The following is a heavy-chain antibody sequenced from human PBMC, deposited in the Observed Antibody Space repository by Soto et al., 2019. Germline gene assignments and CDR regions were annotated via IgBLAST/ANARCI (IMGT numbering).Heavy chain of an antibody. V-gene: IGHV3-23*01. CDR1: GFTFSNYA. CDR2: ISGGGGST. J-gene: IGHJ4*02. Sequence: PGGSLRLSCAASGFTFSNYAMSWVRQAPGKGLEWVSGISGGGGSTYYADSVKGRFTISRDNSKNTLYLQMNSLRAEDTAVYYCWGYFDWSFDYWGPGSLVTVSS. D-gene: IGHD3-9*01. CDR3: WGYFDWSFDY.